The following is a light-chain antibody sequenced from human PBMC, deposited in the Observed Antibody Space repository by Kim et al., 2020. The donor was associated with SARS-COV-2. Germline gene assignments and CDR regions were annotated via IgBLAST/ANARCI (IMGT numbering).Light chain of an antibody. J-gene: IGKJ1*01. CDR2: GAS. Sequence: EIVMTQSPATLSASPGERATLSCRASQSVDINLAWYQQKPGQAPRLLIYGASTRATGIPARFSGSGSETEFTLTISSLQSEDFAVYYCQQYNNWPPWTFGQGTKVDIK. V-gene: IGKV3-15*01. CDR3: QQYNNWPPWT. CDR1: QSVDIN.